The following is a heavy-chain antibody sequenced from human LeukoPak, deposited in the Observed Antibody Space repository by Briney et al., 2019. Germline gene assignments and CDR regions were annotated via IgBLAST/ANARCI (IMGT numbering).Heavy chain of an antibody. D-gene: IGHD3-10*01. CDR1: GFTFSSYS. CDR3: ARAHGPYITMVQGVFAY. Sequence: PGGSLRLSCAASGFTFSSYSMNWVRQAPGKGLEWVSSISSSSSYIYYADSVKGRFTISRDNAKNSLYLQMNSLRAEDTAVYYCARAHGPYITMVQGVFAYWGQGTLVTVSS. V-gene: IGHV3-21*01. CDR2: ISSSSSYI. J-gene: IGHJ4*02.